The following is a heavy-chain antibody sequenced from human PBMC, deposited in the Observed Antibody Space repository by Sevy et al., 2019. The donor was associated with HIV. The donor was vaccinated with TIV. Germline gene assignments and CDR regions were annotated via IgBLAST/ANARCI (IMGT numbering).Heavy chain of an antibody. D-gene: IGHD3-22*01. CDR2: FDPEDDET. J-gene: IGHJ4*02. CDR1: RYTLTQLS. CDR3: ATTKDYYENSGDPFDY. Sequence: ALVKVSCKVSRYTLTQLSMHWVRQVPGKGLEWMGSFDPEDDETIYAQKFQGRLTMTEDTSTDTAYMELGSLRSEDTAVYYCATTKDYYENSGDPFDYWGQGTLVTVSS. V-gene: IGHV1-24*01.